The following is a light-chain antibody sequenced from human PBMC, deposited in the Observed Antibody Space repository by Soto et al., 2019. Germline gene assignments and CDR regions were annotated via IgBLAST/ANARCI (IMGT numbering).Light chain of an antibody. J-gene: IGKJ2*01. CDR3: MQGIDWPPYT. Sequence: DVVMTQSPLSLPVTLEQPASISCRSSQSLAYSDGNNYLNWFQQSPGQSPSRLIYKVSNRDSGVPDIFCGSRSDTDVTLKISRVEAKDVWVYYCMQGIDWPPYTFGQVTKLEIK. CDR1: QSLAYSDGNNY. CDR2: KVS. V-gene: IGKV2-30*01.